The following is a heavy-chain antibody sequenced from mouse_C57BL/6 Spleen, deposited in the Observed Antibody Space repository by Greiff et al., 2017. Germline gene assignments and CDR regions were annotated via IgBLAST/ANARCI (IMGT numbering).Heavy chain of an antibody. J-gene: IGHJ4*01. D-gene: IGHD2-3*01. CDR1: GYTFTSYT. CDR2: INPSSGDT. V-gene: IGHV1-4*01. Sequence: QVQLQQSGAELARPGASVKMSCKASGYTFTSYTMHWVKPRPGQGLEWIGYINPSSGDTKYNQKFKDKDTLTADKSSSTAYMQLSRLTSDDSAVYYCARNDGYYDAMDYWGQGTSVTVSS. CDR3: ARNDGYYDAMDY.